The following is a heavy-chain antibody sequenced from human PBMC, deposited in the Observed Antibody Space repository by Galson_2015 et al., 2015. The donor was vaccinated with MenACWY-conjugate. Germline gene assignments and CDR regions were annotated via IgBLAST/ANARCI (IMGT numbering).Heavy chain of an antibody. Sequence: SETLSLTCAVYGGSFSGYYWSWIRQPPGKGLEWIGEINHSGSTNYNPSLKSRVTISVDTSKNQFSLKLSSVTAADTAVYYCARGGLGSSWGVDWFDPWGQGTLVTVSS. J-gene: IGHJ5*02. CDR3: ARGGLGSSWGVDWFDP. V-gene: IGHV4-34*01. CDR1: GGSFSGYY. CDR2: INHSGST. D-gene: IGHD6-13*01.